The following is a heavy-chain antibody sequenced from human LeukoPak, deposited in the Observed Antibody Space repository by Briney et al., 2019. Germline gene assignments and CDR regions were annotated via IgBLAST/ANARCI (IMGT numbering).Heavy chain of an antibody. CDR2: INPNSGGT. CDR3: ARDQWKVGATKPNY. V-gene: IGHV1-2*02. CDR1: GYTFTGYY. D-gene: IGHD1-26*01. J-gene: IGHJ4*02. Sequence: ASVKVSCKASGYTFTGYYMHWVRQAPGQGLEWMGWINPNSGGTNYAQKFQGRVTMTRDTSISTAYMELSRLRSDDTAVYYCARDQWKVGATKPNYWGQGTLITVSS.